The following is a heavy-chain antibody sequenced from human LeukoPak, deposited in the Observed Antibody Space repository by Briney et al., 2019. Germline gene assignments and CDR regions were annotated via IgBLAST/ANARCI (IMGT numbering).Heavy chain of an antibody. V-gene: IGHV4-34*01. CDR3: ARAVRRWLQLVLWQNWFDP. CDR2: INHSGST. D-gene: IGHD5-24*01. CDR1: GGSFSGYY. Sequence: ASETLSLTCAVYGGSFSGYYWSWIRQPPGKGLEWIGEINHSGSTNYNPSLKSRVTISVDTSKNQFSLKLSSVTAADTAVYYCARAVRRWLQLVLWQNWFDPWGQGTLVTVSS. J-gene: IGHJ5*02.